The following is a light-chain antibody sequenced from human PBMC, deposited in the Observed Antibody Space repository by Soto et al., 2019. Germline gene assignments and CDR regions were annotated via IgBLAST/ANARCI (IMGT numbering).Light chain of an antibody. CDR2: AAS. CDR3: QQSYSTLIT. CDR1: QSISSY. J-gene: IGKJ5*01. V-gene: IGKV1-39*01. Sequence: DIQMTQAPYSLSASVGDRVTITCRASQSISSYLNWYQQKPGKAPKLLIYAASSLQSGVPSRFSGSGSGRDFTINISSLQPETLATYYCQQSYSTLITFGQGTRLEIK.